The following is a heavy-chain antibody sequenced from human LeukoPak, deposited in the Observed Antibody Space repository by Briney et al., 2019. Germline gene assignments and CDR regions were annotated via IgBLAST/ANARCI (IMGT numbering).Heavy chain of an antibody. Sequence: SEALSLTCTVSGGSISSSSYYWGWIRQPPGKGLEWIGSIYYSGSTYYNPSLKSRVTISVDTSKNQFSLKLSSVTAADTAVYYCARRPYDFWCGIYYYYGMDVWGQGTTVTVSS. V-gene: IGHV4-39*01. CDR3: ARRPYDFWCGIYYYYGMDV. CDR1: GGSISSSSYY. J-gene: IGHJ6*02. D-gene: IGHD3-3*01. CDR2: IYYSGST.